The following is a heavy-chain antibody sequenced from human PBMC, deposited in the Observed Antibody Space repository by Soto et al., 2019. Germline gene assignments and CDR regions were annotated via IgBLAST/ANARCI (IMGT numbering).Heavy chain of an antibody. D-gene: IGHD6-19*01. CDR2: ISGSSSYT. Sequence: QVQLVESGGGLVTPGGSLRLSCAASGFTFSDYYMTWIRQAPGKGLEWVSYISGSSSYTNYADSVKGRFTISRDNTRNSLYLQMNSLRAEDTDVYYCARSDPSSGWCCNWFDPWGQGILVTVSS. V-gene: IGHV3-11*05. CDR3: ARSDPSSGWCCNWFDP. J-gene: IGHJ5*02. CDR1: GFTFSDYY.